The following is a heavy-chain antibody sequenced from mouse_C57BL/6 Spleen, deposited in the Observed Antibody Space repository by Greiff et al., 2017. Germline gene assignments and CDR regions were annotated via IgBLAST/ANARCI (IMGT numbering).Heavy chain of an antibody. Sequence: EVMLVESGGGLVQPGGSLSLSCAASGFTFTDYYMSWVRQPPGKALEWLGFIRNKANGYTTEYSASVKGRFTISRDNSQSIVYLQMNALRAEDSATYYCARLWSECLMDYWGQGTSVTVSS. V-gene: IGHV7-3*01. CDR2: IRNKANGYTT. CDR3: ARLWSECLMDY. D-gene: IGHD1-1*02. CDR1: GFTFTDYY. J-gene: IGHJ4*01.